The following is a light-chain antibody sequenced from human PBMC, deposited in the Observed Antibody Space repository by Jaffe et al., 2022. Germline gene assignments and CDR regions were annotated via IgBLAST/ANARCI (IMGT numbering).Light chain of an antibody. CDR1: QSVLFSSNNKNY. CDR2: WAS. CDR3: QQYRSIPFT. Sequence: DIVMTQSPDSLAVSLGERATINCKSSQSVLFSSNNKNYLAWYQQKPGQTPKLLIYWASTRESGVPDRFSGSGSGTDFTLTISSLQDEDVAVYYCQQYRSIPFTFGGGTKVEIK. V-gene: IGKV4-1*01. J-gene: IGKJ4*01.